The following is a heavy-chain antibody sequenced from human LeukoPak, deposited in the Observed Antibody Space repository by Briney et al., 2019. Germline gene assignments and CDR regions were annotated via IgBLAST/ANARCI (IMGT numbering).Heavy chain of an antibody. CDR3: ARAKGWFGVNFDY. CDR2: IYYSGST. Sequence: SETLSLTCTVSGGSISSSSYYWGWIRQPPGKGLEWIGSIYYSGSTYYNPSLKSRVTISVDTSKNQFSLKLSSVTAADTAVYYCARAKGWFGVNFDYWGQGTLVTVSS. CDR1: GGSISSSSYY. D-gene: IGHD3-10*01. J-gene: IGHJ4*02. V-gene: IGHV4-39*07.